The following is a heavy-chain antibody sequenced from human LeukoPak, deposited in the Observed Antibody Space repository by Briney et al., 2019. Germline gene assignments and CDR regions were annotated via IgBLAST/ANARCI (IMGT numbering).Heavy chain of an antibody. CDR2: IYYIGNT. J-gene: IGHJ5*02. Sequence: SETLSLTCTVSGGSISSGDYYWSWIRQPPGKGLEWIGYIYYIGNTFYNPSLKSRVTISVDTSKSQFSLTLTSVTAADTAVYFCGRAPSSWGQGILVTVSS. D-gene: IGHD2-15*01. CDR1: GGSISSGDYY. V-gene: IGHV4-30-4*01. CDR3: GRAPSS.